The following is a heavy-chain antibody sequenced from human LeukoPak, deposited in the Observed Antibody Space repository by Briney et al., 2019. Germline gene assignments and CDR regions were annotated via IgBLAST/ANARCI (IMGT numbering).Heavy chain of an antibody. CDR1: GGSISGYF. J-gene: IGHJ3*02. Sequence: LETLSLTCTVSGGSISGYFWSWVRQPPGKGVEWIAYILYSGSTNYNPSLKSRVTISVDTSKNQFSLMLTSVTAADTAVYYCARTRGYGGNSPRAFDIWGQGTMVTVSS. V-gene: IGHV4-59*01. CDR3: ARTRGYGGNSPRAFDI. D-gene: IGHD4-23*01. CDR2: ILYSGST.